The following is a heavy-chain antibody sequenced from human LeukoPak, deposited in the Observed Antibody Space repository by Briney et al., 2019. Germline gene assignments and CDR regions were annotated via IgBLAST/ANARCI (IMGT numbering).Heavy chain of an antibody. CDR3: ARDRGYYKFDY. CDR1: GFDFSRSW. J-gene: IGHJ4*02. Sequence: GGSLRLSCAASGFDFSRSWMNWVRQAPGKGLEWVANMKPDGRRKYYVDSVKGRFTISRDNAKNSLFLQMNSLRAEDTAVYYCARDRGYYKFDYWGQGTLVTISS. D-gene: IGHD3-22*01. V-gene: IGHV3-7*01. CDR2: MKPDGRRK.